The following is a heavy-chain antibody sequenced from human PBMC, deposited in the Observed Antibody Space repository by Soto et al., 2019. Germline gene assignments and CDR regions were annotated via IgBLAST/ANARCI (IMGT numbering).Heavy chain of an antibody. V-gene: IGHV4-39*01. CDR2: IYYSGST. J-gene: IGHJ3*02. D-gene: IGHD7-27*01. CDR3: ATTSATGDRAFDI. Sequence: SETLSLTCTVSGGSISSSSYYWGWIRQPPGKGLEWIGSIYYSGSTYYNPSLKSRVTISVDTSKNQFSLKLSSVTAADTAVYYCATTSATGDRAFDIWGQGTMVTVSS. CDR1: GGSISSSSYY.